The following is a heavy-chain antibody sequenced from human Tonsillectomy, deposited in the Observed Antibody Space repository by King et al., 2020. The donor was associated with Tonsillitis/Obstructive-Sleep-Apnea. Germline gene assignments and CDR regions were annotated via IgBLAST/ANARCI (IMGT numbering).Heavy chain of an antibody. CDR3: ARDCADFWRGYFPGWFDP. Sequence: QLQESGPGLVKPSETLSLTCTVSGGSISSYYWSWIRQPPGKGLEWIGYIYYSGSTNYNPSLKSRVTISVDTSKNQFSLKLSYVTAADTAVYYCARDCADFWRGYFPGWFDPWGQGTLVTVSS. J-gene: IGHJ5*02. V-gene: IGHV4-59*01. CDR1: GGSISSYY. CDR2: IYYSGST. D-gene: IGHD3-3*01.